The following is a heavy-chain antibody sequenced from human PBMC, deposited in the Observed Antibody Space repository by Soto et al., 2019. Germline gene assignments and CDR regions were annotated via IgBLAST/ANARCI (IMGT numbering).Heavy chain of an antibody. CDR3: AADIGDYYDSSGYHVPFDY. V-gene: IGHV1-58*01. D-gene: IGHD3-22*01. CDR1: GFTFTSSA. J-gene: IGHJ4*02. CDR2: IVVGSGNT. Sequence: SVKVSCKASGFTFTSSAVQWVRQARGQRLEWIGWIVVGSGNTNYAQKFQERVTITRDMSTSTAYMELSSLRSEDTAVYYCAADIGDYYDSSGYHVPFDYWGQGTLVTVSS.